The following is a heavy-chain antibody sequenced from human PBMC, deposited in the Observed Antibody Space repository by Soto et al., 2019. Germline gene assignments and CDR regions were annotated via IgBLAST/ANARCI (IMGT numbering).Heavy chain of an antibody. CDR3: ARDLKRFLSGYGMDV. D-gene: IGHD3-3*01. CDR1: GVTFSSYG. J-gene: IGHJ6*02. V-gene: IGHV3-33*08. CDR2: IWYDGSNK. Sequence: GGSLRLSCAVSGVTFSSYGMHWVRQAPGKGLEWVAVIWYDGSNKYYADSVKGRFTISRDNSKNTLYLQMNSLRAEDTAVYYCARDLKRFLSGYGMDVWGQGTTVTVSS.